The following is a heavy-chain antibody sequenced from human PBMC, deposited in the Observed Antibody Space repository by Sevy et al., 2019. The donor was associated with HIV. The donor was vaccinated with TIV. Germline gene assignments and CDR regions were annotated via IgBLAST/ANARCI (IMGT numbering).Heavy chain of an antibody. D-gene: IGHD2-21*01. V-gene: IGHV3-9*01. CDR3: AKDINRGCDGINCYPYYYYFYGLDV. Sequence: GGSLRLSCAASGFPFNDHALHWVRQVPGKGLEWVSGISWNSRNVGYAVSVKGRFTTYRDNANHFLYLEMNSLGPEDTAFYYCAKDINRGCDGINCYPYYYYFYGLDVWGQGTTVTVSS. J-gene: IGHJ6*02. CDR2: ISWNSRNV. CDR1: GFPFNDHA.